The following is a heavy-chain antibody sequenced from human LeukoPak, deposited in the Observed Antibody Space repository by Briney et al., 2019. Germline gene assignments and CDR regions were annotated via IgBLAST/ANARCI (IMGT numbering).Heavy chain of an antibody. CDR3: ARDSHDYVWGSYRFSLYNWFDP. V-gene: IGHV4-4*07. CDR2: IYTSGST. J-gene: IGHJ5*02. Sequence: SETLSLTCTVSGGSISSYYWSWIRQPAGKGLEWIGRIYTSGSTNYNPSLKSRVTMSVDTSKNQFSLKLSSVTAADTAVYYCARDSHDYVWGSYRFSLYNWFDPWGQGTLVTVPS. CDR1: GGSISSYY. D-gene: IGHD3-16*02.